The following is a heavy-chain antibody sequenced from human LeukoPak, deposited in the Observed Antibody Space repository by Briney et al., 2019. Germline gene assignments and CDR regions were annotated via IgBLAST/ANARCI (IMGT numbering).Heavy chain of an antibody. CDR2: ISYDGSNK. CDR1: GFTFSSYG. V-gene: IGHV3-30*18. CDR3: AKGGAAAATDYFDY. D-gene: IGHD6-13*01. Sequence: GGSLRLSCVASGFTFSSYGMHWVRQAPGKGLEWVAVISYDGSNKYYADSVQGRFTISRDNSKNTLYLQMNSLRAEDTAVYYCAKGGAAAATDYFDYWGQGTLVTVSS. J-gene: IGHJ4*02.